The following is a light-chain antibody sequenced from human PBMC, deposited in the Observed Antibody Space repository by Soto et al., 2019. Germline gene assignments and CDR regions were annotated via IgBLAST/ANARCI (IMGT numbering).Light chain of an antibody. CDR1: TGLSTW. CDR3: QQAYTFPIT. CDR2: AEA. J-gene: IGKJ5*01. V-gene: IGKV1D-12*01. Sequence: QLPKSPSLLAPSVGDEITLNRRGGTGLSTWLAGYRQKPGKTPRLLISAEASLQTGVPSRFSGSGSGTDFTLSITSLQPEDSASYFGQQAYTFPITFGQGTRLEIE.